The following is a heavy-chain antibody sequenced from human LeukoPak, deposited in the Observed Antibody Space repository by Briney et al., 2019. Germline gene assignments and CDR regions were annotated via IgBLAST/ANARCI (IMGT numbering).Heavy chain of an antibody. D-gene: IGHD4-17*01. CDR2: INSDGSEG. CDR3: ARDRSRTTVTTRNDGDY. J-gene: IGHJ4*02. V-gene: IGHV3-7*03. Sequence: GGSLRLSCAVSGFTFSGFWMSWSRQAPGKGLEWVASINSDGSEGYYADVVKGRFTISRDNAKNSLYLQINSLRAEDTAVYYCARDRSRTTVTTRNDGDYWGQGTLVTVSS. CDR1: GFTFSGFW.